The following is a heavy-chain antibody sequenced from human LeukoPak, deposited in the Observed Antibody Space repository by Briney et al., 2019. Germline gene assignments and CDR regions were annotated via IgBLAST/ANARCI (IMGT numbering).Heavy chain of an antibody. CDR3: ARVNILRFLEWLRFDYYYYYGMDV. D-gene: IGHD3-3*01. V-gene: IGHV1-8*02. CDR1: GGTFSSYA. CDR2: MNPNSGNT. Sequence: ASVKVSCKASGGTFSSYAISWVRQATGQGLEWMGWMNPNSGNTGYAQKFQGRVTMTRNTSISTAYMELSSLRSEDTAVYYCARVNILRFLEWLRFDYYYYYGMDVWGQGTTVTVSS. J-gene: IGHJ6*02.